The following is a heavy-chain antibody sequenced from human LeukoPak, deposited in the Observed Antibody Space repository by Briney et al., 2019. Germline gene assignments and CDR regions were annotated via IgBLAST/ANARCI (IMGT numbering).Heavy chain of an antibody. CDR1: GFTFSSFG. Sequence: PGRSLRLSCAASGFTFSSFGMHWVRQAPGKGLEWVTLISHDAGDQSYADSVKGRFTISRDNSKNTLYLQMNSLGVEDMAVYYCARDSHSSGSYSWIDYWGLGTLVTVSS. CDR3: ARDSHSSGSYSWIDY. D-gene: IGHD3-22*01. V-gene: IGHV3-30-3*01. J-gene: IGHJ4*02. CDR2: ISHDAGDQ.